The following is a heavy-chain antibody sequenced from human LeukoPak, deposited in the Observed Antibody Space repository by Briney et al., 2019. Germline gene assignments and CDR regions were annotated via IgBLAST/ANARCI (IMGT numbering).Heavy chain of an antibody. J-gene: IGHJ4*02. CDR1: GFTFDDYA. CDR3: AKVTAYYDSSGYSHAFDY. CDR2: ISWNSGSI. V-gene: IGHV3-9*01. Sequence: PGGSLRLSCAASGFTFDDYAMHWVRQAPGKGLEWVSGISWNSGSIGYADSVKGRFTISRDNAKNSLYLQMNSLRAEDTALYYCAKVTAYYDSSGYSHAFDYWDQGTLVTVSS. D-gene: IGHD3-22*01.